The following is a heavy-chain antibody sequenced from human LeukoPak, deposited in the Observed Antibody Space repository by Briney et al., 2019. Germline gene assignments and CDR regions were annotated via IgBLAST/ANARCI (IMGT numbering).Heavy chain of an antibody. CDR1: GFTFSSYS. J-gene: IGHJ4*02. D-gene: IGHD2-15*01. CDR2: IRSKTAGGTT. Sequence: AGGSLRLSCAASGFTFSSYSMNWIRQAPGQGLEWVGRIRSKTAGGTTDFAAPVKGRFSISRDDSKNTLYLQMNSLTSEDTGVYYCSQGSGQYFDYWGQGTLVTVSS. V-gene: IGHV3-15*07. CDR3: SQGSGQYFDY.